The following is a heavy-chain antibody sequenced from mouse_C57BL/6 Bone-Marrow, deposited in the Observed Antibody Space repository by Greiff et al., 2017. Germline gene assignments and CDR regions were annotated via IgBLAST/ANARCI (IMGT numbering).Heavy chain of an antibody. CDR3: ARGFYHYGSSFYWYFDV. Sequence: EVKVVESGPVLVKPGASVKMSCKASGYTFTDYYMNWVKQSHGKSLEWIGVINPYNGGTSYNQKFKGKATLTVDKSSSTAYMELNSLTSEDSAVYYCARGFYHYGSSFYWYFDVWGTGTTVTVSS. V-gene: IGHV1-19*01. CDR1: GYTFTDYY. D-gene: IGHD1-1*01. J-gene: IGHJ1*03. CDR2: INPYNGGT.